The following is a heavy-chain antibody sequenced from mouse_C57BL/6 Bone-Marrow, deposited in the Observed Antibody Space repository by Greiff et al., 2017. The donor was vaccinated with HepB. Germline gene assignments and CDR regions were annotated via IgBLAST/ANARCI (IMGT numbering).Heavy chain of an antibody. Sequence: QVQLQQSGPELVKPGASVKISCKASGYTFTDYYINWVKQRPGQGLEWIGWIFPGSGSTYYNEKFKGKATLTVDKSSSTASLLLSSLTSEYSAVYFCANNYYGSSYPVYFDYWGQGTTLTVSS. J-gene: IGHJ2*01. D-gene: IGHD1-1*01. CDR3: ANNYYGSSYPVYFDY. CDR1: GYTFTDYY. CDR2: IFPGSGST. V-gene: IGHV1-75*01.